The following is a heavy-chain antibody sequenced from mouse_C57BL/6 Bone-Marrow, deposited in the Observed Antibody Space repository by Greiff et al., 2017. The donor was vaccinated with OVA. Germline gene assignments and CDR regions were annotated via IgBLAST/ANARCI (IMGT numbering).Heavy chain of an antibody. CDR2: IYPGSGST. Sequence: QVQLQQPGAELVKPGASVKMSCKASGYTFTSYWTTWVKQRPGQGLEWIGDIYPGSGSTNYNEKFKSKATLTVDTSSSTAYMQLSSLTSEDSAVYYCARGDYDYFPDYWGQGTTLTVSS. CDR1: GYTFTSYW. J-gene: IGHJ2*01. D-gene: IGHD2-4*01. CDR3: ARGDYDYFPDY. V-gene: IGHV1-55*01.